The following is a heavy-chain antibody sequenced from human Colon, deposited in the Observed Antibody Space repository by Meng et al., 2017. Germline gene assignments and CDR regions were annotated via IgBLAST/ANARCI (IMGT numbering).Heavy chain of an antibody. Sequence: GGSLRLSCVGSGFTFSNHGMSWARQAPGKGLEWVSAVGGGGDTTYYADSAKGRFTISRDNSKNTMYLQMHNLRAEDAAVYYCARITSSASDHWGQGTMVTVSS. CDR1: GFTFSNHG. V-gene: IGHV3-23*01. CDR2: VGGGGDTT. J-gene: IGHJ4*02. CDR3: ARITSSASDH.